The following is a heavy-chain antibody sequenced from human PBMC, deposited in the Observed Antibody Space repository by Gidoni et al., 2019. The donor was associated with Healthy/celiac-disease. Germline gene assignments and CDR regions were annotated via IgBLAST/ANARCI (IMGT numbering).Heavy chain of an antibody. Sequence: EVQLVQSGAEVKKPGESLKISCEGSGYSFPNSYIAWVRQMPGKRLEWMGIIYPGDSYTKYSPSFQGQVTISADKSISTVYLQWGGLKASDTAIYYCARVGIVGPTTWLWYFDLWGRGTLVTVSS. CDR2: IYPGDSYT. V-gene: IGHV5-51*01. CDR1: GYSFPNSY. CDR3: ARVGIVGPTTWLWYFDL. D-gene: IGHD1-26*01. J-gene: IGHJ2*01.